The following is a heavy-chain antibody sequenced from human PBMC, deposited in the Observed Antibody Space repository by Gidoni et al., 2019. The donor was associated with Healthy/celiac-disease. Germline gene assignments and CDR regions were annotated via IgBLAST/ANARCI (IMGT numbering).Heavy chain of an antibody. CDR2: INHSGST. D-gene: IGHD3-10*01. J-gene: IGHJ6*02. Sequence: QVQLQQWGAGLLKPSETLSLTCAVYGGSFSGYYWSWIRQPPGKGLEWIGEINHSGSTNYNPSLKSRVTISVDTSKNQFSLKLSSVTAADTAVYYCARRVGTMVRGVTLPGYYGMDVWGQGTTVTVSS. CDR1: GGSFSGYY. V-gene: IGHV4-34*01. CDR3: ARRVGTMVRGVTLPGYYGMDV.